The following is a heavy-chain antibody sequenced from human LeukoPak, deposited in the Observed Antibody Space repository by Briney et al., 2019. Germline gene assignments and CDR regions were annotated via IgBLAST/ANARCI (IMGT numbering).Heavy chain of an antibody. CDR3: ARDVDYYDSSGYGGHY. D-gene: IGHD3-22*01. Sequence: SETLSLTCTVSGGSIHSGGYYWSWIRQHPGQGLEWLGCISYSGTTYYNPSLKSRVTISVDTSKNQFSLKLGSVTAADTAVYYCARDVDYYDSSGYGGHYWGQGTLVTVSS. V-gene: IGHV4-31*03. CDR1: GGSIHSGGYY. J-gene: IGHJ4*02. CDR2: ISYSGTT.